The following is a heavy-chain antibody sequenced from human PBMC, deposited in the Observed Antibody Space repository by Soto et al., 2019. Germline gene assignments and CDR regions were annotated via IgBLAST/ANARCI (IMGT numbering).Heavy chain of an antibody. D-gene: IGHD1-1*01. CDR1: GDSISSNFW. V-gene: IGHV4-4*02. CDR3: ARHVGVAGTRGFDY. Sequence: QVQIQESGPGLVKPSGTLSLTCAVSGDSISSNFWWSWVRQPPGKGLEWIGEIYPSGTTNYNTSLKSRVTMSLDKSKNPLSLELTSVTAADTAVYFCARHVGVAGTRGFDYWGQGTLVIVSS. CDR2: IYPSGTT. J-gene: IGHJ4*02.